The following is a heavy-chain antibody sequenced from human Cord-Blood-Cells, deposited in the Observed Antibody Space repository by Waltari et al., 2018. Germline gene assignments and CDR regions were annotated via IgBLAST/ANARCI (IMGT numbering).Heavy chain of an antibody. CDR1: GYTFNGYY. Sequence: QVKLVQSGAEGKKPGASVKVSCKASGYTFNGYYMHWVRQAPGQGLEWMGWINPNSGGTNYAQKFQGRVTMTRNTSISTAYMELIRLRSVDTAVYYCARDFASPNIAAAGTPSSSWGQGTLVTVSS. V-gene: IGHV1-2*02. CDR3: ARDFASPNIAAAGTPSSS. J-gene: IGHJ5*02. CDR2: INPNSGGT. D-gene: IGHD6-13*01.